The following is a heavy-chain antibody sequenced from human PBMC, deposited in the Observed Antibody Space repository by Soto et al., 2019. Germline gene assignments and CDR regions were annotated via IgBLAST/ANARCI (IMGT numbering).Heavy chain of an antibody. V-gene: IGHV3-66*04. CDR2: FYNTGFI. J-gene: IGHJ5*02. Sequence: PGGSLRLSCAASGFTFTNYWIIWVRQAPGKGLEWVSLFYNTGFIHYADSVKGRFTISRDNSKNTLYLQMNSLRAEDTAVYFCARHDWLDPWGQGTLVTVSS. CDR3: ARHDWLDP. CDR1: GFTFTNYW.